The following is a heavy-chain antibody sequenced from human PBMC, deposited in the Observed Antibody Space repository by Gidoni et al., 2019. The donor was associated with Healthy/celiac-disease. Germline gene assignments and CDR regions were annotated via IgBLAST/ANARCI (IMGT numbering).Heavy chain of an antibody. CDR2: IKQDGSEK. CDR1: GFTFSSYW. CDR3: ARDFSQWLVPNYFDY. J-gene: IGHJ4*02. V-gene: IGHV3-7*05. Sequence: EVQLVESGGGLVQPGGSLRLSCAASGFTFSSYWMSWVRQAPGKGLEWVANIKQDGSEKYYVDSVKGRFTISRDNAKNSLYLQMNSLRAEDTAVYYCARDFSQWLVPNYFDYWGQGTLVTVSS. D-gene: IGHD6-19*01.